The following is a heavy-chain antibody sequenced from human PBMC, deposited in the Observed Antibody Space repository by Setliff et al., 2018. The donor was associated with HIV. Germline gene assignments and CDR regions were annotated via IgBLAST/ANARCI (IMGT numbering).Heavy chain of an antibody. V-gene: IGHV4-4*02. CDR1: GGSISSSDW. Sequence: PSETLSLTFAVSGGSISSSDWWSWVRQPPGKGLEWIGEINHSGGTNYNPSLKSRATISVDKSKKQFSLKVTSVTAADTAVYYCARDPRPSNYRLLWYFDFWGQGTLVTVSS. CDR3: ARDPRPSNYRLLWYFDF. D-gene: IGHD2-2*01. CDR2: INHSGGT. J-gene: IGHJ4*02.